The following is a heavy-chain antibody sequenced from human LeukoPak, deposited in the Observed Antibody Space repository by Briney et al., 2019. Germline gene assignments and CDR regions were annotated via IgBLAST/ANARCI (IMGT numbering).Heavy chain of an antibody. J-gene: IGHJ4*02. V-gene: IGHV3-23*01. Sequence: WGSLRLSCAASGFTFSSYAMSCVRQAPGIRLERCSAISGSGGSTYYADSVKGRFTISRDNSKNTLYLQMNSLRAEDTAVYYCATRNRIAAAGTTPFDYWGQGTLVTVSS. D-gene: IGHD6-13*01. CDR2: ISGSGGST. CDR1: GFTFSSYA. CDR3: ATRNRIAAAGTTPFDY.